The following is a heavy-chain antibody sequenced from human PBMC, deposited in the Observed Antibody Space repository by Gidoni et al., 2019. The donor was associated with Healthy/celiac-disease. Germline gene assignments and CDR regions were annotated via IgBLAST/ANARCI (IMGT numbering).Heavy chain of an antibody. D-gene: IGHD1-20*01. CDR2: ICYDGSNK. CDR3: ARGGQITGINYYYYGMDV. J-gene: IGHJ6*02. Sequence: QVQLVESGGGVYRPGGSLNLSCAAPGFTSSSSGWHWVLQAPGKGLEWVEVICYDGSNKYYTDSVKGRFTISRDNSKNTLYLQMNSLRAEDTAVYYCARGGQITGINYYYYGMDVWGQGTTVTVSS. CDR1: GFTSSSSG. V-gene: IGHV3-33*01.